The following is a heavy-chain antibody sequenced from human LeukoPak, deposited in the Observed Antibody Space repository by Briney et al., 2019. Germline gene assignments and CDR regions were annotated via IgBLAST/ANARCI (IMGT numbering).Heavy chain of an antibody. J-gene: IGHJ4*02. Sequence: GGSLRLSCAASGFSFSSYEMNWVRQAPGKGLEWVSHISSDGRVETYVDSVRGRFTMSRDDAKNFLFLQMSGLRAEDTAVYYCARDTLNGPFVISLDYWGQGALVTVSS. D-gene: IGHD3-9*01. CDR2: ISSDGRVE. V-gene: IGHV3-48*03. CDR1: GFSFSSYE. CDR3: ARDTLNGPFVISLDY.